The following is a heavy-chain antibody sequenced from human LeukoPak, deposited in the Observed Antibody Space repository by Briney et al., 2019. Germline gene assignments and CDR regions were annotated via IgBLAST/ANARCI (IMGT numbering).Heavy chain of an antibody. J-gene: IGHJ4*02. Sequence: SETLSLTCAVYGGSFSGYYWSWIRQPAGKGLEWIGRIHTSGSSNCNPSLKSRVTMSVDTSKNQFSLKLTSVTAADTAVYYCARGSSGAWFDYWGQGTLVTVSS. CDR2: IHTSGSS. V-gene: IGHV4-59*10. CDR3: ARGSSGAWFDY. D-gene: IGHD2-15*01. CDR1: GGSFSGYY.